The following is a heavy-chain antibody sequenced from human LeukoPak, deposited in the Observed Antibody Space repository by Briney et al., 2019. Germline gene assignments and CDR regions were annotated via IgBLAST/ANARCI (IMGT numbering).Heavy chain of an antibody. D-gene: IGHD1-26*01. J-gene: IGHJ4*02. Sequence: SETLSLTCTASGGSISSYYWSWIRQPAGKGLEWIGRIYTSGSTNYNASLKSRVSISVDTSKNQFSLKLSSVTAADTAVFYCARENSGSYREIDYWGQGTLVTVSS. V-gene: IGHV4-4*07. CDR1: GGSISSYY. CDR2: IYTSGST. CDR3: ARENSGSYREIDY.